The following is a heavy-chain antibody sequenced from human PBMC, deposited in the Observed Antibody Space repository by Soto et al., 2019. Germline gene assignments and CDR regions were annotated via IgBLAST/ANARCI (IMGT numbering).Heavy chain of an antibody. J-gene: IGHJ4*02. V-gene: IGHV4-59*01. CDR1: GGSINSSY. CDR3: TRSGWYYENSGYYGVDFHY. Sequence: PSETLSLTCTVSGGSINSSYWSWIRQPPGKGLEYIGYIHYSGSTKYNPSLKGRVTISVDTSKNQFSLKLSSVTAADTAVYYCTRSGWYYENSGYYGVDFHYWGRGTLVTVSS. D-gene: IGHD3-22*01. CDR2: IHYSGST.